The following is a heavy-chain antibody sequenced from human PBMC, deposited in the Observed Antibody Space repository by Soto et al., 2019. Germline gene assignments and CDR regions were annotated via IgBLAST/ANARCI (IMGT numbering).Heavy chain of an antibody. D-gene: IGHD3-10*01. V-gene: IGHV3-13*01. CDR1: GFTFSSYD. CDR2: IGTAGDT. CDR3: ARGTYGSGSYDAFDI. Sequence: EVQLVESGGGLVQPGGSLRLSCAASGFTFSSYDMHWVRQATGKGLEWVSAIGTAGDTYYPGSVKGRFTISRENAKNSLYLQMNSLRAGDTAVYYCARGTYGSGSYDAFDIWGQGTMVTVSS. J-gene: IGHJ3*02.